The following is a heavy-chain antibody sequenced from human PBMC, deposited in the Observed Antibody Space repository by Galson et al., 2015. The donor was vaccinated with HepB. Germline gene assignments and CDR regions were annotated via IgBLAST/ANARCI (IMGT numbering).Heavy chain of an antibody. J-gene: IGHJ4*02. D-gene: IGHD2-21*01. CDR3: ANDGCGGDCYTADY. CDR1: GFTFSSYG. CDR2: ISYDGSNK. Sequence: SLRLSCAASGFTFSSYGMHWVRQAPGKGLEWVAVISYDGSNKYYADSVKGRFTISKDNSKNTLYLQVNSLRAEDTAVYYCANDGCGGDCYTADYWGQGTLVTVSS. V-gene: IGHV3-30*18.